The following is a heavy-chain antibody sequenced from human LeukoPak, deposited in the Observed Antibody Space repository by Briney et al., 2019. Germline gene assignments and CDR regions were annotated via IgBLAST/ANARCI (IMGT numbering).Heavy chain of an antibody. CDR1: GFTFSSYG. CDR2: IWYDGSNK. CDR3: ARRYFDY. Sequence: GGSLRLSCAASGFTFSSYGMHWVRQAPGKGLEWVAVIWYDGSNKYYADSAKGRFTISRDNSKNTLYLQMNSPRAEDTAVYYCARRYFDYWGQGTLVTVSS. J-gene: IGHJ4*02. V-gene: IGHV3-33*01.